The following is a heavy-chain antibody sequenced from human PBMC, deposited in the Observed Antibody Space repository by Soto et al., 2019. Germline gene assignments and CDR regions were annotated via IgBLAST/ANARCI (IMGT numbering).Heavy chain of an antibody. Sequence: PGGSLRLSCAASGFTFSSYEMNWVRQAPGKGLEWVSYISSSGSTIYYADSVKGRFTISRDNAKNSLYLQMNSLRAEDTAVYYCARHPKRDSSGWYRYLDYWGQGTLVTVSS. CDR3: ARHPKRDSSGWYRYLDY. CDR1: GFTFSSYE. CDR2: ISSSGSTI. D-gene: IGHD6-19*01. V-gene: IGHV3-48*03. J-gene: IGHJ4*02.